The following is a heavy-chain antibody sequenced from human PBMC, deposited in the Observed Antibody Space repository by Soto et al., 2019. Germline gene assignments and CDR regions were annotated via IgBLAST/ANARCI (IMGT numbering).Heavy chain of an antibody. CDR1: GYTFTSYG. CDR3: VRRHVSAAGIDWFDP. CDR2: INAANGDT. D-gene: IGHD6-13*01. J-gene: IGHJ5*02. Sequence: ASVKVSCKASGYTFTSYGIHWVRQAPGQRLEWMGWINAANGDTKYSPKFQGRVTITRDTSASTAYMELSSLRSEDTAVYYCVRRHVSAAGIDWFDPWGQGTLVTVSS. V-gene: IGHV1-3*01.